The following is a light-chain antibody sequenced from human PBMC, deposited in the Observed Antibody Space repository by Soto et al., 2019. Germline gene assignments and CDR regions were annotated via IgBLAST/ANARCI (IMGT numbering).Light chain of an antibody. Sequence: IQMTYSPSTLSASVGDRVTITCRARQELGNDLGWYQQRPGKAPQRLIYTAFNLQSGVPSRFSGSGSGTEFTLTISGLQPEDFATYYCLQHNTFPLTCGGGTKVDIK. V-gene: IGKV1-17*01. CDR3: LQHNTFPLT. J-gene: IGKJ4*01. CDR2: TAF. CDR1: QELGND.